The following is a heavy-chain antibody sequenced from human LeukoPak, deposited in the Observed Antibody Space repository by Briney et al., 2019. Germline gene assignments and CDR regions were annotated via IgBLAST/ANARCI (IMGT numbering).Heavy chain of an antibody. CDR3: ARQYYYDSSGTDAFDI. Sequence: SETLSLTCAVYGGSFSGYYWSWIRQPPGKGLEWIGEINHSGSTNYNPSLKSRVTISVDTSKNQFSLKLSSVTAADTAVYYCARQYYYDSSGTDAFDIWGQGTIVTVSS. CDR1: GGSFSGYY. V-gene: IGHV4-34*01. D-gene: IGHD3-22*01. CDR2: INHSGST. J-gene: IGHJ3*02.